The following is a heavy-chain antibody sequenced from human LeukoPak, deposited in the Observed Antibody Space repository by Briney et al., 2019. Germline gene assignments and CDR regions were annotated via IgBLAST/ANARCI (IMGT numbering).Heavy chain of an antibody. D-gene: IGHD1-14*01. J-gene: IGHJ4*02. CDR3: ARDLYNDPYYFGY. Sequence: GGSLRLSCAASGFTFSSYAMSWVRQAPGKGLEWVSSISSSSSYIYYADSVKGRFTISRDNAKNSLYLQMNSLRAEDTAVYYCARDLYNDPYYFGYWGQGTLVTVSS. V-gene: IGHV3-21*01. CDR1: GFTFSSYA. CDR2: ISSSSSYI.